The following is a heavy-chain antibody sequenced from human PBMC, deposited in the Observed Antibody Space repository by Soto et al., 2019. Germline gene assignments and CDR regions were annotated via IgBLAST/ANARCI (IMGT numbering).Heavy chain of an antibody. Sequence: PGGSLRLSCAGSGFTFNNFWMHWVRQAPGKGLVWVARINTDGSVTSHADSVKGRFTISRDNAKSTLYLQMNSLRAEDSARYYCARQTGLGATNYWGRGPLVTVSS. D-gene: IGHD1-26*01. J-gene: IGHJ4*02. CDR2: INTDGSVT. CDR3: ARQTGLGATNY. CDR1: GFTFNNFW. V-gene: IGHV3-74*01.